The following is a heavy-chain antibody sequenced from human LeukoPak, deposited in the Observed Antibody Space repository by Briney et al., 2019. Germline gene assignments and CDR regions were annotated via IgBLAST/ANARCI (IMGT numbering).Heavy chain of an antibody. CDR1: GFTFNTYS. CDR3: ASSGIAAPDH. J-gene: IGHJ4*02. V-gene: IGHV3-21*01. CDR2: ISSSSTYI. Sequence: GGSLRLSCAASGFTFNTYSVNWVRQAPGKGLEWVSSISSSSTYIYYADSVKGRFTISRDNAKNSLYLQMNSLRAEDTAVYYCASSGIAAPDHWGQGTLVTVSS. D-gene: IGHD6-13*01.